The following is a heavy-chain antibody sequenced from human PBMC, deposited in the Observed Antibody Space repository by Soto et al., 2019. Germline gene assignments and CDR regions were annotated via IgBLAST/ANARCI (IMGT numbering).Heavy chain of an antibody. D-gene: IGHD1-20*01. CDR1: GGSFRDYN. CDR2: IHHSGST. Sequence: QVQLQQWGAGLLKPSETLSLPCAVLGGSFRDYNCNCIRQSPGEGPEWLGEIHHSGSTNHNPSLKSRVTMSVDTSKSQFALKMISGTAADTAVYYCASSIGYKCDYWGQGILVTVSS. J-gene: IGHJ4*02. V-gene: IGHV4-34*02. CDR3: ASSIGYKCDY.